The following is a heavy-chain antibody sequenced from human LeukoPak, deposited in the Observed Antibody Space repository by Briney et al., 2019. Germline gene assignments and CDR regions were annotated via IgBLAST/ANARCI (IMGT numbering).Heavy chain of an antibody. CDR2: INHSGST. CDR1: GGSFSGYY. D-gene: IGHD3-16*02. CDR3: ARLGAYDYVWGSYRHPGRLDY. J-gene: IGHJ4*02. Sequence: SETLSLTCAVYGGSFSGYYWSWIRQPPGKGLKWIGEINHSGSTNYNPSLKSRVTISVDTSKSQFSLKLSSVTAADTAVYYCARLGAYDYVWGSYRHPGRLDYWGQGTLVTVSA. V-gene: IGHV4-34*01.